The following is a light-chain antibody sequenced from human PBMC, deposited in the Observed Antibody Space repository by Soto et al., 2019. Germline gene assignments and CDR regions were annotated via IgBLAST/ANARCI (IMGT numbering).Light chain of an antibody. CDR1: SSNIGAGYD. CDR2: GNN. CDR3: QSYDDSLSGVV. J-gene: IGLJ2*01. V-gene: IGLV1-40*01. Sequence: QLVLTQPPSVSGAPGQRVTISCTGSSSNIGAGYDVHWYQQLPGTAPKLLIYGNNNRPSGVPDRFSGSKSGTSASLAITGLQAEDEADYYCQSYDDSLSGVVFGGGTQLTVL.